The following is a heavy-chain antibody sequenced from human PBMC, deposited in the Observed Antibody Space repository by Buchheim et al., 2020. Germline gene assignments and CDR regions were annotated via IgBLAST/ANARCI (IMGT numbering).Heavy chain of an antibody. V-gene: IGHV3-74*03. D-gene: IGHD6-6*01. J-gene: IGHJ5*02. Sequence: EVQLVESGGDLIQPGGSLRLSCAASGFTFSSSWMHWVRQVPGKGLVWVSSIKSDGSRTTSADSVKGRFTISRDNGKNTLYLQMSGLRVEDTAVYFCAKYGSPWGQGTL. CDR3: AKYGSP. CDR2: IKSDGSRT. CDR1: GFTFSSSW.